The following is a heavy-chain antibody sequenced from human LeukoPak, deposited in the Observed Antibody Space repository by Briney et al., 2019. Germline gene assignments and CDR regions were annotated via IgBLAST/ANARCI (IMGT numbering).Heavy chain of an antibody. Sequence: SETLSLTCTVSGGSISSYYWSWIRQPPGKGLEWIGYIYYSGSTNYKHSLKRRVTISVDTSKNQFSLKLSSVTAADTAVYYCARSRGSGWSEDYFDYWGQGTLVTVSS. J-gene: IGHJ4*02. CDR2: IYYSGST. CDR3: ARSRGSGWSEDYFDY. D-gene: IGHD6-19*01. CDR1: GGSISSYY. V-gene: IGHV4-59*01.